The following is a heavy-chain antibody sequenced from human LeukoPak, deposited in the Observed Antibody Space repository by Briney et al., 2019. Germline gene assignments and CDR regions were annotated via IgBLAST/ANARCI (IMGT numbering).Heavy chain of an antibody. V-gene: IGHV5-51*01. CDR2: TYPGDYDT. J-gene: IGHJ5*02. Sequence: GESLKISCKGSGYSFTRYWIAWVRQMPGKGLEWRGSTYPGDYDTRYSPSFQGQVTISADESITTAYLQWSSLKPSDTAMYYCARQVDSSGWSGSWFDPWGQGTLVTVSS. CDR1: GYSFTRYW. CDR3: ARQVDSSGWSGSWFDP. D-gene: IGHD6-19*01.